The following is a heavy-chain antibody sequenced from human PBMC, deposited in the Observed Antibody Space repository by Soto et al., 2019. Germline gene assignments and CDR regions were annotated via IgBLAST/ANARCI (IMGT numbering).Heavy chain of an antibody. CDR2: ISAGSRSI. D-gene: IGHD3-10*01. V-gene: IGHV3-21*01. CDR1: GFTFSTYT. Sequence: EVQLVESGGGLVEPGGSLRLSCAASGFTFSTYTMNWVRQAPGKGLEWVSSISAGSRSIYYTDSLKDRSTVSRDNSKNSLYLQINSLKADDTAVYYCARSTPGNPFDIWGQGTMVTVSS. J-gene: IGHJ3*02. CDR3: ARSTPGNPFDI.